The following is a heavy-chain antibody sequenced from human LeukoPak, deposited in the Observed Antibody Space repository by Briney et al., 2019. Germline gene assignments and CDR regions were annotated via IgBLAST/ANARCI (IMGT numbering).Heavy chain of an antibody. CDR2: INSDGSST. CDR3: ARGGGYDSSGYYTPLDY. Sequence: GGSLRLSCAASGFTFSSYWMHWVRQAPGKGLVWVSRINSDGSSTSYADSVKGRFTISRENAKNSLYLQMNSLRAEDTAVYYCARGGGYDSSGYYTPLDYWGQGTLVTVSS. D-gene: IGHD3-22*01. V-gene: IGHV3-74*01. CDR1: GFTFSSYW. J-gene: IGHJ4*02.